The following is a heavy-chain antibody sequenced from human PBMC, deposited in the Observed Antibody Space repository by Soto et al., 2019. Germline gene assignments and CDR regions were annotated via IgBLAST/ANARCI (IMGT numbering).Heavy chain of an antibody. J-gene: IGHJ4*02. V-gene: IGHV3-48*03. D-gene: IGHD6-13*01. Sequence: GGSLRLSCAASGFTFSSYEMNWVRLAPGKGLEWVSYISSSGSTIYYADSVKGRFTISRDNAKNSLYLQMNSLRAEDTAVYYCARAGGVTAPIAAAGTGPFDYWGQGTLVTVSS. CDR2: ISSSGSTI. CDR3: ARAGGVTAPIAAAGTGPFDY. CDR1: GFTFSSYE.